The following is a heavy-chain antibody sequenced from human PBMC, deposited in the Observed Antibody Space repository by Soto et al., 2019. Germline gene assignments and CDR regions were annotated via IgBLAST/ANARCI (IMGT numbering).Heavy chain of an antibody. J-gene: IGHJ3*02. CDR2: IIPILGIA. Sequence: QVQLVQSGAEVKKPGSSVKVSCKASGGTFSSYTISWVRQAPGQGLAWMGRIIPILGIANYAQKFQGRVTITADKSTSTAYMELSSLRSEDTAVYYCARGRGAHFGEDAFDIWGQGTMVTASS. CDR1: GGTFSSYT. D-gene: IGHD3-10*01. V-gene: IGHV1-69*02. CDR3: ARGRGAHFGEDAFDI.